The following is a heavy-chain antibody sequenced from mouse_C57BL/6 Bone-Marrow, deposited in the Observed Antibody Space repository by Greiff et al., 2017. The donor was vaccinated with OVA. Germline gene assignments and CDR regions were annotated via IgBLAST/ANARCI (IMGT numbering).Heavy chain of an antibody. Sequence: VHVKQSGGGLVKPGGSLKLSCAASGFTFSDYGMHWVRQAPEKGLEWVAYISSGSSTIYYADTVKGRFTISRDNAKNTLFLQMTSLRSEDTAMYYCARLLLDYWGQGTTLTVSS. J-gene: IGHJ2*01. V-gene: IGHV5-17*01. CDR1: GFTFSDYG. CDR3: ARLLLDY. D-gene: IGHD2-12*01. CDR2: ISSGSSTI.